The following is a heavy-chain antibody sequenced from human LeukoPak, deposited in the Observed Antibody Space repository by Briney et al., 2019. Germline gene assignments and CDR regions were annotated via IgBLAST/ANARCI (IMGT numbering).Heavy chain of an antibody. J-gene: IGHJ6*03. CDR1: GASHTGYR. CDR2: IYGSGIT. CDR3: ARLKFYDSTGYSRGYYMDV. V-gene: IGHV4-4*07. Sequence: PSETLSLTCSVSGASHTGYRGSWIRQSAGTGLEWIGRIYGSGITDYNPSLKSRVTMSLDTSRKQFSLRLTSVTAADTAVYYCARLKFYDSTGYSRGYYMDVWGKGTTVSVFS. D-gene: IGHD3-22*01.